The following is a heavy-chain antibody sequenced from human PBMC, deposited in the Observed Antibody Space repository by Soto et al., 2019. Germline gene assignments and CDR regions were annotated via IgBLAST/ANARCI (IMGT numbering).Heavy chain of an antibody. J-gene: IGHJ4*02. D-gene: IGHD3-10*01. CDR2: IYTSGNT. CDR3: ASDRYYYGSGSYYLDY. V-gene: IGHV4-4*07. Sequence: SLTCTVSGGSISSYYWSWIRQPAGKGLEWIGRIYTSGNTNYNPSLKSRVTMSVDTSKNQFSLKLSSVTAADTAVYYCASDRYYYGSGSYYLDYWGQGTLVTLSS. CDR1: GGSISSYY.